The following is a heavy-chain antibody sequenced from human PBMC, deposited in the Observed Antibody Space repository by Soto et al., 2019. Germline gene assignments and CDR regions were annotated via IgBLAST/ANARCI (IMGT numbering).Heavy chain of an antibody. CDR1: GYSFRNNW. Sequence: PGESLKISCKGSGYSFRNNWITWVRQMPGKGLEWMGRIDLTDSYTSYSPSFQGHVSFSADTSINTAYLQWSSLRASDTAMYYCARHGGAHYASRGYHYDLDYWGQGTPVTVSS. CDR3: ARHGGAHYASRGYHYDLDY. CDR2: IDLTDSYT. V-gene: IGHV5-10-1*01. D-gene: IGHD3-22*01. J-gene: IGHJ4*02.